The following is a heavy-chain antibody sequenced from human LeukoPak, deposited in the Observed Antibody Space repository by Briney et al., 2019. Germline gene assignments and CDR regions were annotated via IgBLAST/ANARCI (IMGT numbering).Heavy chain of an antibody. Sequence: ASVKVSCKASGYTFTGYYMHWVRQAPGQGLEWMGWINPNSGGTNYAQKFQGRVTMTRDTSISTAYMELSRLRSDDTAVYYCARDSVELMYYFDYWGQGTLATVSS. V-gene: IGHV1-2*02. D-gene: IGHD1-7*01. CDR2: INPNSGGT. CDR1: GYTFTGYY. CDR3: ARDSVELMYYFDY. J-gene: IGHJ4*02.